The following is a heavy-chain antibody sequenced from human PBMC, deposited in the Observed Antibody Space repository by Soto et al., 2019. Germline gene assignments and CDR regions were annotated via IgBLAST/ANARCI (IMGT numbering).Heavy chain of an antibody. Sequence: QVQLQQWGAGLLKPSETLSLTCAVYGGSFSGYYWSWIRQPPGKGLEWIGEINHSGRTNYNPSLKGRVTISVDTSKNQFSLKLSSVTAAGTAVYYCARSATRRLFDPWGQGTLVTVSS. CDR2: INHSGRT. V-gene: IGHV4-34*01. J-gene: IGHJ5*02. D-gene: IGHD6-25*01. CDR1: GGSFSGYY. CDR3: ARSATRRLFDP.